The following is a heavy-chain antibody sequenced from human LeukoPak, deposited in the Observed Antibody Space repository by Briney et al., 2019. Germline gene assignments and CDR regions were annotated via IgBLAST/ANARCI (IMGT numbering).Heavy chain of an antibody. CDR1: GDSITAYY. J-gene: IGHJ5*02. D-gene: IGHD1-1*01. Sequence: SETLSLTCTVSGDSITAYYWNWVRQPPGKGLEWIGYIHYTGKNFYNPSLKSRITMSVDTSKSQFSLKLSSVTAADTAVYYCAKGHDRQRAFAPWAQGSLVTVPP. CDR3: AKGHDRQRAFAP. CDR2: IHYTGKN. V-gene: IGHV4-59*01.